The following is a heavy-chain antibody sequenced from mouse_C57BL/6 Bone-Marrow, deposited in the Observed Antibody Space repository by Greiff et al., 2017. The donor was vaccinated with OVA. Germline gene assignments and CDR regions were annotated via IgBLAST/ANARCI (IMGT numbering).Heavy chain of an antibody. CDR2: IDPENGDT. V-gene: IGHV14-4*01. CDR1: GFNIKDDY. Sequence: EVKLQESGAELVRPGASVKLSCTASGFNIKDDYMHWVKQRPEQGLEWIGWIDPENGDTEYASKFQGKATITADTSSNTAYLQLSSLTSEDTAVYYCTTLYYYGSSLYFDVWGTGTTVTVSS. CDR3: TTLYYYGSSLYFDV. D-gene: IGHD1-1*01. J-gene: IGHJ1*03.